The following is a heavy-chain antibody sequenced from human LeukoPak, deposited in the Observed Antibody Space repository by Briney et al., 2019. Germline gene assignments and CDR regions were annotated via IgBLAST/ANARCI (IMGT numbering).Heavy chain of an antibody. V-gene: IGHV1-18*01. J-gene: IGHJ4*02. CDR3: ARVVIWFGVPSFDY. Sequence: ASVKVSCKASGYTFTSYGVSWVRQAPGQGLEWMGWISAYNGHTNYAQKLQGRVTMTTDTSTSTAYMELRSLRSDDTAVYYCARVVIWFGVPSFDYWGQGTLVTVSS. CDR1: GYTFTSYG. D-gene: IGHD3-10*01. CDR2: ISAYNGHT.